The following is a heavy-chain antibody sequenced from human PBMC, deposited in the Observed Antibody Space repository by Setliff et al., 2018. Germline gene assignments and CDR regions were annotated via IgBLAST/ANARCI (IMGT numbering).Heavy chain of an antibody. CDR3: ARSGYYDFWSGFLNDAFDI. Sequence: KPSETLSLTCAVSGYSISSGYYWGWIRQPPGKGLEWIGSIYHSGSTYYNPSLKSRVTISVDTSKNQFSLKLSSVTAADTAVYYCARSGYYDFWSGFLNDAFDIWGQGTMVTVSS. V-gene: IGHV4-38-2*01. CDR1: GYSISSGYY. D-gene: IGHD3-3*01. J-gene: IGHJ3*02. CDR2: IYHSGST.